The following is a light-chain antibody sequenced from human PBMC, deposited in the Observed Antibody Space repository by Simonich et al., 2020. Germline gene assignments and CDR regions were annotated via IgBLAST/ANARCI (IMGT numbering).Light chain of an antibody. CDR3: QQYYSTPWT. Sequence: DIVMTQSPDSLAVSLGERATINCKSSQSVLYSSHNKNYLAWYQKKPGQPPKLLIYWASTRESGVPDRFSGSGSGTDFTLTISSLQAEDVAVYYCQQYYSTPWTFGQGTKVEIK. J-gene: IGKJ1*01. CDR1: QSVLYSSHNKNY. CDR2: WAS. V-gene: IGKV4-1*01.